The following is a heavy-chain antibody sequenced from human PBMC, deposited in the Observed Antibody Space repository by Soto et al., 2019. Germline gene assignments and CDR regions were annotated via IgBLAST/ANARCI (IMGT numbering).Heavy chain of an antibody. J-gene: IGHJ6*02. D-gene: IGHD6-13*01. CDR2: IYSGGST. CDR1: GFTVSSNY. Sequence: PGGSLRLSCAASGFTVSSNYMSWVRQAPGKGLEWVSVIYSGGSTYYADSVKGRFTISRDNSKNTLYLQMNRLRAEDTAVYYCARARRPRWGYCSRWQSKYYHYGMDVWGQGTTVTVSS. V-gene: IGHV3-53*01. CDR3: ARARRPRWGYCSRWQSKYYHYGMDV.